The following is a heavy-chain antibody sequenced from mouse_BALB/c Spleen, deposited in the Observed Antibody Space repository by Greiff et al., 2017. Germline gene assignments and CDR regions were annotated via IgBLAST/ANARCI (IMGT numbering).Heavy chain of an antibody. CDR3: ARGSWFAY. Sequence: EVKLVESGGGLVKPGGSLKLSCAASGFTFSSYAMSWVRQTPEKRLEWVATISSGGSYTYYPDSVKGRFTISRDNAKNTLYLQMSSLRSEDTAMYYCARGSWFAYWGQGTLVTVSA. CDR1: GFTFSSYA. J-gene: IGHJ3*01. V-gene: IGHV5-9-3*01. CDR2: ISSGGSYT.